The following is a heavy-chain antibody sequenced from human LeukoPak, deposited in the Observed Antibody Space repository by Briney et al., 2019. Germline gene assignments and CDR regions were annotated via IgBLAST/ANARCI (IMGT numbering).Heavy chain of an antibody. Sequence: GGSLRLSCAASGFTFSSYGMHWVRQAPGKGLEWVAVIWYDRSNKYYADSVKGRFTISRDNSKNTLYLQMNSLRAEDTAVYYCARDDYGDYQGRMDVWGKGTTVTVSS. D-gene: IGHD4-17*01. CDR1: GFTFSSYG. J-gene: IGHJ6*04. CDR2: IWYDRSNK. V-gene: IGHV3-33*01. CDR3: ARDDYGDYQGRMDV.